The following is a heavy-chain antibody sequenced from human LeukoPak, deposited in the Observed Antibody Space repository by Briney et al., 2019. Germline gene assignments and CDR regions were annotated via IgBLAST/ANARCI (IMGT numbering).Heavy chain of an antibody. CDR2: ISYDGSNK. CDR1: GFTFSSYG. Sequence: PGGSLRLSCAASGFTFSSYGMHWVRQAPGKGLEWVAVISYDGSNKYYADSVKGRFTISRDNSKNTVYLQMHSLRAEDTAVYYCARNAGLDHWGQGILVTVSS. V-gene: IGHV3-30*03. D-gene: IGHD2-8*01. CDR3: ARNAGLDH. J-gene: IGHJ4*02.